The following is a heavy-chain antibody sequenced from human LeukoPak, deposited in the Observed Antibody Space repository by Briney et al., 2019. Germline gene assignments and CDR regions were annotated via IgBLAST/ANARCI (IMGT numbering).Heavy chain of an antibody. V-gene: IGHV4-4*07. Sequence: KPSETLSLACTVSGGSISGYYWSWIRQPAGKGLEWTGRIYTSGSTNYNPSLKSRVTMSVDTSKNQFSLKLSSVTAADTAVYYCARDPIVGATLGLFDPWGQGTLVTVSS. J-gene: IGHJ5*02. D-gene: IGHD1-26*01. CDR2: IYTSGST. CDR1: GGSISGYY. CDR3: ARDPIVGATLGLFDP.